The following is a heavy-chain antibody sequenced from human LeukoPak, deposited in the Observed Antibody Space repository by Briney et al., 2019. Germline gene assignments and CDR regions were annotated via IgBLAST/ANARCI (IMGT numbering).Heavy chain of an antibody. J-gene: IGHJ4*02. Sequence: GGSLRLSCAASGFTFSSYGMHWVRQAPGKGLHWVAVISYDGSNKYHADSVKGRFTISRDNSKNTLYLQMNSLRAEDTAVYYCARESYGNYFFDYWGQGTLVTVSA. D-gene: IGHD3-16*01. V-gene: IGHV3-30*19. CDR3: ARESYGNYFFDY. CDR1: GFTFSSYG. CDR2: ISYDGSNK.